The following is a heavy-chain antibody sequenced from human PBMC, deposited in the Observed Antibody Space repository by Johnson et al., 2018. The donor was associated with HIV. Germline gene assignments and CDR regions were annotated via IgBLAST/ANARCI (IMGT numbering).Heavy chain of an antibody. D-gene: IGHD3-10*01. CDR2: ISYDGSNK. J-gene: IGHJ3*02. CDR1: GFTFSSYA. CDR3: ARGPVMVRGVTDAFDI. Sequence: VLLVESGGGVVQPGRSLRLSCAASGFTFSSYAMHWVRQAPGKGLEWVAVISYDGSNKYYADSVKGRFTISRDNSKNTLYLQMNSLRAEDTAVYYCARGPVMVRGVTDAFDIWGQGTMVTVSS. V-gene: IGHV3-30*14.